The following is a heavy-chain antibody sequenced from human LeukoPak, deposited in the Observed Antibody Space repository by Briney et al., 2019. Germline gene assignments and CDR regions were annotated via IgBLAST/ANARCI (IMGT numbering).Heavy chain of an antibody. Sequence: GGSLRLSCAASGFTFSTYTMSWVRQAPGKGLEWVSAISGSGGSTYYADSVKGRFTISRDNSKNTLYLQMNSLRVEDTAIYYCAKGKDWFDPWGQGTLVTVSS. CDR3: AKGKDWFDP. V-gene: IGHV3-23*01. J-gene: IGHJ5*02. CDR2: ISGSGGST. CDR1: GFTFSTYT.